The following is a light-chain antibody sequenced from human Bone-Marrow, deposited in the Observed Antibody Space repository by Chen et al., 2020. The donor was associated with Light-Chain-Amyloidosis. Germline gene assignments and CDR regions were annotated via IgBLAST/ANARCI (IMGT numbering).Light chain of an antibody. CDR2: RDT. Sequence: SYELTQPPSVSVSPGQTARITCSGDDLPTKYAYWYQQKPGPAPVLLIHRDTERPSGISERFSGSSSGTTATLTISGGQAEDEDGYPCQSADSSGTYEVIFGGGTKLTVL. CDR1: DLPTKY. J-gene: IGLJ2*01. CDR3: QSADSSGTYEVI. V-gene: IGLV3-25*03.